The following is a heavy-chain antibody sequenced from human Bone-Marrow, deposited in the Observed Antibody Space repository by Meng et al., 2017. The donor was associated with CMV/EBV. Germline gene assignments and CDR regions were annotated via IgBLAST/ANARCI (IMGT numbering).Heavy chain of an antibody. J-gene: IGHJ6*02. CDR3: AKDSYGMDV. CDR1: GFIFSNYD. CDR2: IRYDGTST. V-gene: IGHV3-30*02. Sequence: GGSLRLSCSASGFIFSNYDIHWVRQAPGKGLEWVAVIRYDGTSTYYVDSVKGRFTISRDNSRNTVDLQVNSLKAEDTALYYCAKDSYGMDVWGQGKAVTVSS.